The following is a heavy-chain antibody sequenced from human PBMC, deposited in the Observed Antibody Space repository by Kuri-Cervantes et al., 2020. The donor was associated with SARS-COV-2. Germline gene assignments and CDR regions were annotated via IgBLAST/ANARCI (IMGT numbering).Heavy chain of an antibody. V-gene: IGHV1-2*04. CDR1: GYTFTGYY. CDR2: INPNSGGT. Sequence: ASVKVSCKASGYTFTGYYMHWVRQAPGQGLEWMGWINPNSGGTNYAQKFQGWVTTTRDTSISTAYMELSRLRSDDTAVYYCARGPYYYDSSGYYTSVYYYYGMDVWGQGTTVTVSS. CDR3: ARGPYYYDSSGYYTSVYYYYGMDV. D-gene: IGHD3-22*01. J-gene: IGHJ6*02.